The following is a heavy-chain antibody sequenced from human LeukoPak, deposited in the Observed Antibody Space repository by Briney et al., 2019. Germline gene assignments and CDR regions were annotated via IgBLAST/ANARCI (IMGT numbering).Heavy chain of an antibody. CDR1: GFTFSSYS. CDR3: AKDFGVVIIPSYFDY. CDR2: ISSSSSTI. V-gene: IGHV3-48*04. J-gene: IGHJ4*01. D-gene: IGHD3-3*01. Sequence: GGSLRLSCAASGFTFSSYSMNWVRQAPGKGLEWVSYISSSSSTIYYADSVKGRFTISRDNAKNSLYLQMNSLRAEDTAVYYCAKDFGVVIIPSYFDYWGQEPWSPSPQ.